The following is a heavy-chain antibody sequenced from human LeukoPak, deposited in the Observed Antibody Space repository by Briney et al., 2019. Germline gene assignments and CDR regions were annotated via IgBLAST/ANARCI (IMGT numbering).Heavy chain of an antibody. Sequence: GASVKVSCKASGYTFTSYGISWVRQAPGQGLEWMGRIIPILGIANYAQKFQGRVTITADKSTSTAYMELSSLRSEDTAVYYCARDSPHYYDILTGYPPSSAFDIWGQGTMVTVSS. J-gene: IGHJ3*02. CDR1: GYTFTSYG. D-gene: IGHD3-9*01. CDR2: IIPILGIA. V-gene: IGHV1-69*04. CDR3: ARDSPHYYDILTGYPPSSAFDI.